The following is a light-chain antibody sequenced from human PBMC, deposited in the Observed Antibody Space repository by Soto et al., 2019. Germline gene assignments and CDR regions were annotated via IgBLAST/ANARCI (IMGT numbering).Light chain of an antibody. CDR3: KQYYSYPT. Sequence: AIRMTQSPSSLSASTGDRVTITCRASQGISSYLAWYQQKPGKAPKLLIYAASTLQSGVPSRFSGSGSGTDFTLSIRCLQSEDFATYYCKQYYSYPTFGQGTKVEIK. V-gene: IGKV1-8*01. J-gene: IGKJ1*01. CDR2: AAS. CDR1: QGISSY.